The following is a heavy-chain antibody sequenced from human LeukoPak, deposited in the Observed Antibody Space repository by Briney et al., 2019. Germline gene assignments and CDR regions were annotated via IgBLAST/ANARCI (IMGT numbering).Heavy chain of an antibody. CDR2: ISSSSSTI. CDR3: ASASGSYAASYDY. J-gene: IGHJ4*02. V-gene: IGHV3-48*01. CDR1: GFTFDDYG. D-gene: IGHD1-26*01. Sequence: GGSLRLSCAASGFTFDDYGMNWVRQAPGKGLEWVSYISSSSSTIYYADSVKGRFTISRDNAKNSLYLQMNSLRAEDTAVYYCASASGSYAASYDYWGQGTLVTVSS.